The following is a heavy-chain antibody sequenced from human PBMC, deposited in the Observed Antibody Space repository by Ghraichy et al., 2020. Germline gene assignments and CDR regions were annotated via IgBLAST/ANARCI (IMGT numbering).Heavy chain of an antibody. CDR2: ISGSGGST. D-gene: IGHD1-1*01. V-gene: IGHV3-23*01. J-gene: IGHJ4*02. CDR1: GFTFSSYA. Sequence: GGSLRLSCAASGFTFSSYAMSWVRQAPGKGLEWVSAISGSGGSTYYADSVKGRFTISRENSKNTLYLQMNSLRAEDTAVYYCAKPQLTWTQIYYFDYWGQGTLVTVSS. CDR3: AKPQLTWTQIYYFDY.